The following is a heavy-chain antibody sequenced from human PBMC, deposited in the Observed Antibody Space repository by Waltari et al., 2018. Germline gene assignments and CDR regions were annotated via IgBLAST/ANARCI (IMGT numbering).Heavy chain of an antibody. CDR1: GFTFSSYA. J-gene: IGHJ4*02. Sequence: QVQLVESGGGVVQPGRSLRLSCAASGFTFSSYAMHWVRQAPGKGREWVAVISYDGSNKYYADSVKGRFTISRDNSKNTLYLQMNSLRAEDTAVYYCARDPRGDYWGQGTLVTVSS. CDR3: ARDPRGDY. V-gene: IGHV3-30-3*01. CDR2: ISYDGSNK.